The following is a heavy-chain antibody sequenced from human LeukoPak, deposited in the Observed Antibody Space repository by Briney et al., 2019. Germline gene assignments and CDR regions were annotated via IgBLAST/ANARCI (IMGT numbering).Heavy chain of an antibody. CDR3: ARIYSSGWYVGY. V-gene: IGHV1-2*02. CDR2: INPNSGGT. Sequence: ASVKVSCKAFGYTFTGYYMHWVRQAPGQGLGWMGWINPNSGGTNSAQKFQGRVTMTRDTSNSTAYMELSRLRSDDTAMYYCARIYSSGWYVGYWGQGTLVTVSS. D-gene: IGHD6-19*01. J-gene: IGHJ4*02. CDR1: GYTFTGYY.